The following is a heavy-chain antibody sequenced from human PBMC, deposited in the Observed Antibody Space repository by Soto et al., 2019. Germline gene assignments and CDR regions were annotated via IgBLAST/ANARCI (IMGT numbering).Heavy chain of an antibody. D-gene: IGHD5-12*01. CDR1: GFTFSSYA. Sequence: QVQLVESGGGVVQPGRSLRLSCAASGFTFSSYAMHWVRQAPGKGLEWVAVISYDGSNKYYADSVKGRFTISRDNSKNTLYRQMNSLRAEDTAVYYCARDRHMGAVEMATTFDYWGQGTLVTVSS. CDR3: ARDRHMGAVEMATTFDY. V-gene: IGHV3-30-3*01. CDR2: ISYDGSNK. J-gene: IGHJ4*02.